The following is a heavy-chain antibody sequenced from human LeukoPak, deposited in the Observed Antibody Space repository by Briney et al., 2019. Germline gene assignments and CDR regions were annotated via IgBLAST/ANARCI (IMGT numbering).Heavy chain of an antibody. CDR3: ARRYSYGNFDY. J-gene: IGHJ4*02. D-gene: IGHD5-18*01. Sequence: ASLKVSCKAAGYTFTRYYMHWVRQAPGQGLEWMGIINPSGGSTSYAQKFQGRVTMTRDTSTSTVYMELSSLRSEDTAVYYCARRYSYGNFDYWGQGTLVTVSS. CDR1: GYTFTRYY. V-gene: IGHV1-46*01. CDR2: INPSGGST.